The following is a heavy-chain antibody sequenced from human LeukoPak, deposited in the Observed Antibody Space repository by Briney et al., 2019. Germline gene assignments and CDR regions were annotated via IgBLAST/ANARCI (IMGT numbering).Heavy chain of an antibody. CDR2: INPNSGGT. Sequence: ASVKVSCKASGYTFTGYYMHWVRQAPGQGLEWMGWINPNSGGTNYAQKFQGWVTMTRDTSISTAYMGLSRLRSDDTAVYYCARGQYGSGSYFYYYYGMDVWGQGTTVTVSS. V-gene: IGHV1-2*04. CDR3: ARGQYGSGSYFYYYYGMDV. J-gene: IGHJ6*02. CDR1: GYTFTGYY. D-gene: IGHD3-10*01.